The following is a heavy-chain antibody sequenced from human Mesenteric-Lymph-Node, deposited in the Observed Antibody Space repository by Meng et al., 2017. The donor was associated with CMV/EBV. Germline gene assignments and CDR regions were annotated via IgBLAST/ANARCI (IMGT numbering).Heavy chain of an antibody. CDR2: INPNSGGT. Sequence: GYTFTGYYMRWVRQAPGQGLEWMGRINPNSGGTNYAQKFQGRVTMTRDTSINTAYMELSRLRSDDTAVYYYARGYCTSTSCYWHLDYWGQGTLVTVSS. CDR3: ARGYCTSTSCYWHLDY. J-gene: IGHJ4*02. D-gene: IGHD2-2*01. V-gene: IGHV1-2*06. CDR1: GYTFTGYY.